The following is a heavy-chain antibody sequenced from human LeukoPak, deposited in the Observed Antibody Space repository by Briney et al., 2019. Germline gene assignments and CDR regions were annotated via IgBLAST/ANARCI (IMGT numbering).Heavy chain of an antibody. V-gene: IGHV4-34*01. D-gene: IGHD6-13*01. J-gene: IGHJ4*02. CDR1: GGSFSGYY. CDR3: AGGDAAAGPRVDFDY. CDR2: INHSGST. Sequence: SETLSLTCAVYGGSFSGYYWSWIRQPPGKGLEWIGEINHSGSTNYNPSLKSRVTISVDTSKNQFSLKLSSVTAADTAVYYCAGGDAAAGPRVDFDYWGQGTLVTVSS.